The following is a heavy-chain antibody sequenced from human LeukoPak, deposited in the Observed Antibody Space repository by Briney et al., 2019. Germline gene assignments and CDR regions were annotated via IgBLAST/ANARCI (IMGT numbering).Heavy chain of an antibody. J-gene: IGHJ3*02. D-gene: IGHD4-17*01. CDR2: ISYDGGNK. CDR1: GFTFSSYA. V-gene: IGHV3-30-3*01. CDR3: ARAGDGDQVDAFDI. Sequence: GRSLRLSCAASGFTFSSYAMHWVRQAPGKGLEWVAVISYDGGNKYYADSVKGRFTISRDNSKNTLYLQMNSLRAEDTAVYYCARAGDGDQVDAFDIWGQGTMVTVSS.